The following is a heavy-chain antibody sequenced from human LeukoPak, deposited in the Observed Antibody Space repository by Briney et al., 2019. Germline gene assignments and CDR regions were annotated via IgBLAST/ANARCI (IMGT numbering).Heavy chain of an antibody. CDR3: ARISRGWFDY. J-gene: IGHJ4*02. CDR2: IYSSGST. V-gene: IGHV3-53*01. CDR1: AFTVSSNY. D-gene: IGHD6-19*01. Sequence: GGSLRLSCAASAFTVSSNYMSWVRQAPGKGLEWVSVIYSSGSTYYADSVKGRFTISRDNSKNTLYLLMDSLRAEDTAVYYCARISRGWFDYWGQGTLVTVSS.